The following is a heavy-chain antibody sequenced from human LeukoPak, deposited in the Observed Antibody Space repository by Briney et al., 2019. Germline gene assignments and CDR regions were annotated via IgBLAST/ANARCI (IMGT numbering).Heavy chain of an antibody. V-gene: IGHV3-74*01. CDR2: INSDGSST. Sequence: PGGSLRLSCAASGFTFSSYWMHWVRQAPGKGLVWVSRINSDGSSTSYADSVKGRFTISRDNAKNTLYLQMNTLRAEDTAVYYCTSLVELDIVLMVYPDDYWGQGTLVTVSS. D-gene: IGHD2-8*01. CDR1: GFTFSSYW. J-gene: IGHJ4*02. CDR3: TSLVELDIVLMVYPDDY.